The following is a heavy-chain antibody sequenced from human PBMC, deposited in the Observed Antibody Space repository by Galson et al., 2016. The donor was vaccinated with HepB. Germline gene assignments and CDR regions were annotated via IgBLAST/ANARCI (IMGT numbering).Heavy chain of an antibody. Sequence: SLRLSCAASGFSFSSYAMSWVRQAPGKGLEWVSGITSGGTTYYADSVKGRFTISRDNSKNILYLQMKSLRDEDTAVYYCAKRPYSYGLHYGRDVWGQGTRVSVFS. CDR2: ITSGGTT. CDR1: GFSFSSYA. CDR3: AKRPYSYGLHYGRDV. V-gene: IGHV3-23*01. D-gene: IGHD5-18*01. J-gene: IGHJ6*02.